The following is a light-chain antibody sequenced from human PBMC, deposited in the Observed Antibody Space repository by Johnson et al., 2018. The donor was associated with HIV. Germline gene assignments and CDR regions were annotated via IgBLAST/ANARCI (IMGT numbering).Light chain of an antibody. CDR2: ENN. CDR3: GTCDTSLSAGGV. J-gene: IGLJ1*01. CDR1: SSNIGNNY. V-gene: IGLV1-51*02. Sequence: QSVLTQPPSVSAAPGQKVTISCSGSSSNIGNNYVSWYQQLPGTAPKLLIYENNKRPSGIPDRFSGSKSGTSATLGIDGLQTGDEADYYCGTCDTSLSAGGVFGTGTKVTVL.